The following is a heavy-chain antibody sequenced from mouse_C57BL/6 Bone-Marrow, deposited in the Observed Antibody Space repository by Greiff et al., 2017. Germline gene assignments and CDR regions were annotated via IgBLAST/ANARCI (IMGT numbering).Heavy chain of an antibody. CDR1: GFTFSDYG. J-gene: IGHJ4*01. CDR2: ISNLAYSI. Sequence: EVMLVESGGGLVQPGGSLKLSCAASGFTFSDYGMAWVRQAPRKGPEWVAFISNLAYSIYYADTVTGRFTISRENAKNTLYLEMSRLRSEDTAMYYCARQGLWLQYYAMDYWGQGTSVTVSS. CDR3: ARQGLWLQYYAMDY. D-gene: IGHD2-2*01. V-gene: IGHV5-15*01.